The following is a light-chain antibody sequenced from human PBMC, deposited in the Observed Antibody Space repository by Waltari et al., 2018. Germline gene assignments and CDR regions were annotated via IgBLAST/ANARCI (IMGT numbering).Light chain of an antibody. V-gene: IGKV3-15*01. CDR3: QQYNNWPPIT. CDR1: QNVYTN. J-gene: IGKJ5*01. Sequence: EVVMTQSPDTLSVSPGERATLSCRASQNVYTNLAWYHQSPGQPPRLLIFRASTRASGIPARFSGSGSGTEFTLTISSLQSEDSAVYYCQQYNNWPPITFGQGTRLEIK. CDR2: RAS.